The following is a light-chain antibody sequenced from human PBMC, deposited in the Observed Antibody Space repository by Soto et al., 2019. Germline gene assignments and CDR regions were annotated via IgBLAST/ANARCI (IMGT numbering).Light chain of an antibody. Sequence: EIVLTQSPVTLSLSPGERATLSCRASQSVSSSYLGWYQQKPGQAPRLLIYGASSRATGIPDRFSGSGSVTDFTLTISRLEPEDFAVYYCQQYGSSFSFTFGPGTKVDIK. CDR1: QSVSSSY. CDR3: QQYGSSFSFT. CDR2: GAS. V-gene: IGKV3-20*01. J-gene: IGKJ3*01.